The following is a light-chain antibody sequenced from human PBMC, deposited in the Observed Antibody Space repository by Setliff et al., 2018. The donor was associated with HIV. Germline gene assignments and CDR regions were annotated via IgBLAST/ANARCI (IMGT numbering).Light chain of an antibody. J-gene: IGLJ1*01. Sequence: QAALPQPASVSGSPGQSITISCTGTISDVGSYNLVSWYQQHPGKAPKLMIYDVSKRPSGVSNRFSGSKSGNTASLTISGLQADDEADYFCCSYVSSTPHYVFGTGTKVTVL. CDR2: DVS. CDR1: ISDVGSYNL. CDR3: CSYVSSTPHYV. V-gene: IGLV2-23*02.